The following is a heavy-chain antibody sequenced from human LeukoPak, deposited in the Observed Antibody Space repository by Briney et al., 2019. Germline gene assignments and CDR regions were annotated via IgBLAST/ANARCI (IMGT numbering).Heavy chain of an antibody. CDR3: ERDKPRGSYYGSIFDS. CDR1: GFTFSSYW. J-gene: IGHJ4*02. CDR2: IRDDGGEI. D-gene: IGHD1-26*01. Sequence: PGGSLRLSCEASGFTFSSYWMSWVRQAPGKGLEWVANIRDDGGEIYYVDSVKGRFTISRDNAKSSLFLQMNSLRAEDAAVYYCERDKPRGSYYGSIFDSWGQGTLVTVSS. V-gene: IGHV3-7*01.